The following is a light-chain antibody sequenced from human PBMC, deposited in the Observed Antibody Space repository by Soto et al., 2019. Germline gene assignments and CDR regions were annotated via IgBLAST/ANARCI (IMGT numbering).Light chain of an antibody. CDR1: SSDVGSYNL. V-gene: IGLV2-23*02. J-gene: IGLJ1*01. Sequence: QSALTQPASVSGSPGQSITISCTGTSSDVGSYNLVSWYQQHPGKAPKLMIYEVSKRPSGVSNRFSGSKSGNTASLTISGLQAEDEADYYCCSYAGSSTVFGTGTKVTV. CDR2: EVS. CDR3: CSYAGSSTV.